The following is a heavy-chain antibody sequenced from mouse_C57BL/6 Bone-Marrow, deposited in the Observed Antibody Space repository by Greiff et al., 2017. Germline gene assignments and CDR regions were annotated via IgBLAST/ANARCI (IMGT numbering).Heavy chain of an antibody. Sequence: VQLQQSGAELARPGASVKLSCKASGYTFTSYGISWVKQRTGQGLEWIGEIYPRSGNTYYNEKFKGKATLTADKSSSTAYMELRSLTSEDSAVYLCARAFGYGTWFAYWGEGTLVTVSA. J-gene: IGHJ3*01. V-gene: IGHV1-81*01. CDR3: ARAFGYGTWFAY. D-gene: IGHD2-2*01. CDR2: IYPRSGNT. CDR1: GYTFTSYG.